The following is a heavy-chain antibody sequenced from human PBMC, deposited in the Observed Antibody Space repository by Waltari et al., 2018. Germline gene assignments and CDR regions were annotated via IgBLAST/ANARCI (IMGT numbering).Heavy chain of an antibody. CDR3: ARGEGGANEY. D-gene: IGHD1-26*01. J-gene: IGHJ4*01. CDR2: ISSGASTI. V-gene: IGHV3-48*03. CDR1: GFTFRNYE. Sequence: EVQLVESGGGWVQPGGSLRLLCAASGFTFRNYEMNWVRQAPGKGLEWVSYISSGASTIFYADSVKGRFTISRDNAKNSVYLEMNSLRADDTAIYYCARGEGGANEYWGQGTLVTVSS.